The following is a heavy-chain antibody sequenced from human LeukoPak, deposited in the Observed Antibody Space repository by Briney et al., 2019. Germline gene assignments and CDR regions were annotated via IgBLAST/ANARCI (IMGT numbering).Heavy chain of an antibody. CDR3: VRYYCSGGGCYGAVDY. J-gene: IGHJ4*02. D-gene: IGHD2-15*01. CDR2: INHSGST. CDR1: GGPFSGHY. Sequence: SETLSLTCAVYGGPFSGHYWSWIRQPPGKGLEWIGEINHSGSTNYNPSLKSRVTISVDTSKNQFSLRLSSVTAADTAVYYCVRYYCSGGGCYGAVDYWGQGTLVTVSS. V-gene: IGHV4-34*01.